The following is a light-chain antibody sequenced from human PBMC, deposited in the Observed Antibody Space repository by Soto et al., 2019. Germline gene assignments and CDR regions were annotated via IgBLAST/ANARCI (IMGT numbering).Light chain of an antibody. CDR1: QSIGGY. CDR3: QQSYSSPIT. J-gene: IGKJ5*01. V-gene: IGKV1-39*01. Sequence: IQMTQSPSSLSASVGDRVTITCRASQSIGGYLTWYQQLPGKAPKLLIFAASGLQSGVPSRFSGSGSGTDFTLTISSLQPEDFATYYCQQSYSSPITFSQGTRLEIK. CDR2: AAS.